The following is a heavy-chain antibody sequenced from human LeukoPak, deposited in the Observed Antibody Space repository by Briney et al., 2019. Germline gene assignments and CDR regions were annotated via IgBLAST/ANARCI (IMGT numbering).Heavy chain of an antibody. V-gene: IGHV3-30-3*01. D-gene: IGHD3-10*01. CDR2: ISYDGSNK. CDR3: ARDLWSSPDP. J-gene: IGHJ5*02. CDR1: GFTFSSYA. Sequence: GGSLRLSCAASGFTFSSYAMHWVRQAPGKGLEWVVVISYDGSNKYYADSVKGRFTISRDNSKNTLYLQMNSLRAEDTAVYYCARDLWSSPDPWGQGTLVTVSS.